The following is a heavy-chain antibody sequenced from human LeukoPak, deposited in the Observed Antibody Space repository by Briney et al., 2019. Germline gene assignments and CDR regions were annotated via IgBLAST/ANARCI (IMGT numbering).Heavy chain of an antibody. CDR1: GFSFSSYW. D-gene: IGHD3-3*01. J-gene: IGHJ3*02. V-gene: IGHV3-74*01. Sequence: GGSLRLSCAASGFSFSSYWMHWVRQAPGKGLVWVSRISSDGSIINYADSVKGRFTISRDNAKNTLYLQMNSLRAEDTAVYYCAKVQEWGGAFDIWGQGTMVTVSS. CDR2: ISSDGSII. CDR3: AKVQEWGGAFDI.